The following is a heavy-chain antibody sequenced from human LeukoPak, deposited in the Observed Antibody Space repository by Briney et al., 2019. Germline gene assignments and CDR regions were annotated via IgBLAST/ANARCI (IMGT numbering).Heavy chain of an antibody. CDR1: GYTFTDYY. V-gene: IGHV1-2*02. Sequence: ASVKVSCKASGYTFTDYYMHWVRQSPGQGLEWLGWINPNSGGTNYPPKFQGRLTMTRDTSISTAYMELTRLTSDDTAVYYCVREGPRSKGSGGAAFHIWGQGTMVTVSS. CDR3: VREGPRSKGSGGAAFHI. J-gene: IGHJ3*02. D-gene: IGHD6-19*01. CDR2: INPNSGGT.